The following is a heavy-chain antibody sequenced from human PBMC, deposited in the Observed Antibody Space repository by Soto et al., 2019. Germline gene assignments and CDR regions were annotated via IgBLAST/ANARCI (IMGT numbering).Heavy chain of an antibody. CDR3: ARDIRGTSGVVIDY. D-gene: IGHD2-15*01. J-gene: IGHJ4*02. V-gene: IGHV4-34*01. CDR2: INHSGST. CDR1: GGSFSGYY. Sequence: QVQLQQWGAGLLKPSETLSLTCAVYGGSFSGYYWSWIRQPPGKGLEWIGEINHSGSTNYNPSLKSRVAISVDMSKNQFSLKVTSVTAADTAVYYCARDIRGTSGVVIDYWGQGTLVTVSS.